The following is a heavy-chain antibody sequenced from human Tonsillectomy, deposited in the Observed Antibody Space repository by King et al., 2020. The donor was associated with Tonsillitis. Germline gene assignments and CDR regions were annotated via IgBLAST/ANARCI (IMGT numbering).Heavy chain of an antibody. V-gene: IGHV4-30-2*01. CDR1: GGSISSGGYS. CDR3: ARVGLLFGFDP. CDR2: ISLSGST. J-gene: IGHJ5*02. D-gene: IGHD3/OR15-3a*01. Sequence: QLQESASRLVKPSQTLSLTCAVSGGSISSGGYSWSWIRQPPGKGLEYIGYISLSGSTNYNPSLKSPVTISADRSKNQFSLTLSSVTAADTAVYYCARVGLLFGFDPWGQGTLVTVSS.